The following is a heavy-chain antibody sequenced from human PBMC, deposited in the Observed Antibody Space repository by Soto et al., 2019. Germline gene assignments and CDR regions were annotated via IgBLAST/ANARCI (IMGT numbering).Heavy chain of an antibody. CDR3: ARGYCSSTSCYDPFDY. V-gene: IGHV1-46*01. CDR1: GYTFTSYY. J-gene: IGHJ4*02. D-gene: IGHD2-2*01. Sequence: ASVKVSCKASGYTFTSYYMHWVRQAPGQGLEWMGIINPSGGSTSYAQKFQGRVTMTRDTSTSTVYMELSSLRSEDTAVYYCARGYCSSTSCYDPFDYWGQGTLVTVSA. CDR2: INPSGGST.